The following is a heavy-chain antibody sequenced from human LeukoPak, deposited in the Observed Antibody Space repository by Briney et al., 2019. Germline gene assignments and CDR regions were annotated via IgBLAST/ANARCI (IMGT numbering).Heavy chain of an antibody. CDR2: IWYDGSNK. V-gene: IGHV3-33*01. D-gene: IGHD3-10*01. J-gene: IGHJ4*02. Sequence: SLRLSCAAAGFTFTSYCMHWVRQAPGKWLEWVAVIWYDGSNKYYADSVKGRFTISRDNSKNTLYLQMNSLRAEDTAVYYCARDGDYYGSGSYYTPEVDYWGQGTLVTVSS. CDR3: ARDGDYYGSGSYYTPEVDY. CDR1: GFTFTSYC.